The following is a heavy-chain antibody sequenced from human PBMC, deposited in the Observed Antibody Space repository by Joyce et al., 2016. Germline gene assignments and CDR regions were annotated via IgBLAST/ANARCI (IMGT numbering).Heavy chain of an antibody. J-gene: IGHJ4*02. D-gene: IGHD2-8*02. CDR3: ASEGALRYGPALRY. CDR2: LFAGGST. CDR1: GDSISTYY. V-gene: IGHV4-59*01. Sequence: QVQLHESGPGLVKPSETLSLTCNISGDSISTYYWNWIRQPPGKGPEWIGYLFAGGSTNYTPSLESRGTISGDTSKTQISLKLTSVTAAGTAVYFCASEGALRYGPALRYWGQGILVTVSS.